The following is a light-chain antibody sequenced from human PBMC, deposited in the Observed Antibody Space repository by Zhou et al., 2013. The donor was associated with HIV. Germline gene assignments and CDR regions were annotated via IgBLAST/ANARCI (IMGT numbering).Light chain of an antibody. Sequence: DIQMTQSPSSLSASVGDRVTITCRASQGIRNDLGWYQQKPGKAPKRLISAASSLQSGVPSRFSGSGSGTDFTLTISRLEPEDFAMYYCQHYGSSPLFGGGTKVEIK. CDR1: QGIRND. J-gene: IGKJ4*01. CDR3: QHYGSSPL. CDR2: AAS. V-gene: IGKV1-17*01.